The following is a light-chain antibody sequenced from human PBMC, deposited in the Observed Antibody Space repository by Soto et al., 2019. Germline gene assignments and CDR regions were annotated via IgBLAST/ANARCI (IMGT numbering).Light chain of an antibody. V-gene: IGLV2-23*02. CDR3: CSYAGSSTCVV. CDR2: EVG. CDR1: SSDVGSYNL. Sequence: QSALTQPASVSGSPGQSITISCTGTSSDVGSYNLVSWYQQHPGKAPKLMIYEVGKRPSGVSNRFSGSKSGNTASLTISGLQAEDEADYYCCSYAGSSTCVVFGGGTKLTVL. J-gene: IGLJ2*01.